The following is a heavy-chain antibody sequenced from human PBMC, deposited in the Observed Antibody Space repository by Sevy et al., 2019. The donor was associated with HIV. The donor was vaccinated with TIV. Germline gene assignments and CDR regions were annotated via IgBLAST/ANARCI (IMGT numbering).Heavy chain of an antibody. Sequence: GGSLRLSCAASGFTFSSYGMHWVRQAPGKGLEWVAVIWYDGSNKYYADSVKGRFTISRDNSKNTPYLQMNSLRAEDTTVYYCARDRTIVIAARPSNWFDPWGQGTLVTVSS. CDR3: ARDRTIVIAARPSNWFDP. D-gene: IGHD6-6*01. V-gene: IGHV3-33*01. CDR2: IWYDGSNK. CDR1: GFTFSSYG. J-gene: IGHJ5*02.